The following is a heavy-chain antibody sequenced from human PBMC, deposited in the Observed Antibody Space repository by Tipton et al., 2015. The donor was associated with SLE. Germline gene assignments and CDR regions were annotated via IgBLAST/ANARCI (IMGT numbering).Heavy chain of an antibody. CDR2: INHSGST. D-gene: IGHD3-10*01. Sequence: TLSLTCAVYGGSFSGYYWSWIRQPPGKGLEWIGEINHSGSTNYNPSLKSRVTISVDTSKNQFSLKLSSVTAADTAVYYCARGLSPLYGSGVDYWGQGTLVIVSS. CDR3: ARGLSPLYGSGVDY. J-gene: IGHJ4*02. V-gene: IGHV4-34*01. CDR1: GGSFSGYY.